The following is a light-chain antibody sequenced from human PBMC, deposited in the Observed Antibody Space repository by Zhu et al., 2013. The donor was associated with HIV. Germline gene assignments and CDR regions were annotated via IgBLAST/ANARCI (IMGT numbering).Light chain of an antibody. V-gene: IGKV3-15*01. CDR3: QHYNIWPPWT. CDR1: QSVSSN. Sequence: EIVMTQSPATLSVSPGERATLSCRASQSVSSNLAWYQQKPGQAPRLLIYGASTRAPGIPARFSGSGSGTEFTLTISSLQSEDFAVYYCQHYNIWPPWTFGQGTKVE. CDR2: GAS. J-gene: IGKJ1*01.